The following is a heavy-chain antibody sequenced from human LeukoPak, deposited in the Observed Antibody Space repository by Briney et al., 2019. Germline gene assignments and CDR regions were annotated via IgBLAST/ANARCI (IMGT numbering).Heavy chain of an antibody. J-gene: IGHJ3*02. CDR2: ISGSGGST. CDR3: ARDGDLDSTTGTFDM. D-gene: IGHD7-27*01. V-gene: IGHV3-23*01. Sequence: SRRLSCAVSGFTFNTYAISWVRQAPGKGLEWVSAISGSGGSTYYADSVKGRFTISRDNATNSLYLQMNTLRAKDTAVYYCARDGDLDSTTGTFDMWGQGTMVTVSS. CDR1: GFTFNTYA.